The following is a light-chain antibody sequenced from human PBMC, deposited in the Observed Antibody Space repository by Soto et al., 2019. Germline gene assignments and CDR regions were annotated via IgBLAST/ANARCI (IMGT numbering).Light chain of an antibody. CDR1: SSDVGGNNY. Sequence: QSVLTQPPSASGSPGQSVTISCTGTSSDVGGNNYVSWYQQHPGKVPKLMTYEVSKRPSGVPDRFAGSKSGNTASLTVSGLQAEDEADYYCSSYAGSNNVVFGGGTKLTVL. J-gene: IGLJ2*01. V-gene: IGLV2-8*01. CDR3: SSYAGSNNVV. CDR2: EVS.